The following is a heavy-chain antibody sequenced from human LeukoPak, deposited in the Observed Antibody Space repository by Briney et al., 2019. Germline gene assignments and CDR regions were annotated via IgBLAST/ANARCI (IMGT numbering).Heavy chain of an antibody. CDR1: GFTFSSYG. CDR3: ARAPGVYCSSTSCYGFDY. D-gene: IGHD2-2*01. V-gene: IGHV3-30*02. Sequence: PGGSLRLSCAASGFTFSSYGMHWVRQAPGKGLEWVAFIRYDGSNKYYADSVKGRFTISRDNSKNTLYLQMNSLRAEDTAVYYCARAPGVYCSSTSCYGFDYWGQGTLVTVSS. J-gene: IGHJ4*02. CDR2: IRYDGSNK.